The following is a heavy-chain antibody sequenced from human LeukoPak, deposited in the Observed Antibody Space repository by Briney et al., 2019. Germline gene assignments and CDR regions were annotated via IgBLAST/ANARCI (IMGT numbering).Heavy chain of an antibody. J-gene: IGHJ5*02. Sequence: SQTLSLACAISGDSVSSNSAAWNWIRQSPSRGLEWLGRTYYSSKWFNDYAVSVKSRITINPDTSNNYFSLQLTSVTPEDTAVYYCARGPRGSSWHWFDPWGQGTLVTVSS. CDR3: ARGPRGSSWHWFDP. CDR1: GDSVSSNSAA. V-gene: IGHV6-1*01. D-gene: IGHD6-13*01. CDR2: TYYSSKWFN.